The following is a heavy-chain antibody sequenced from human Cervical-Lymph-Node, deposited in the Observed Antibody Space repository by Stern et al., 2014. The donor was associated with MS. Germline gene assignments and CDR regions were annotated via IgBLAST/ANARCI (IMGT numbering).Heavy chain of an antibody. Sequence: QLVQSGAEVKKPGSSVKVSCKTSGGTFNTQAINWVRQAPGQGLAWVGGIIPIFGTPNYAQKIQDRVTITADESTSTAYMDLSSLRSEDTAVYYCATPSTVIVGGMDVWGQGTTVTVSS. V-gene: IGHV1-69*01. J-gene: IGHJ6*02. CDR3: ATPSTVIVGGMDV. D-gene: IGHD4-17*01. CDR1: GGTFNTQA. CDR2: IIPIFGTP.